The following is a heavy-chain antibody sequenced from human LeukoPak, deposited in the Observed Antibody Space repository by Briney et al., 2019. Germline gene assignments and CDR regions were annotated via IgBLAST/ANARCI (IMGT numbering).Heavy chain of an antibody. CDR1: GYSFTSYW. D-gene: IGHD2-2*01. J-gene: IGHJ6*04. V-gene: IGHV5-10-1*01. Sequence: GESLKISCKGSGYSFTSYWISWVRQMPGKGLEWMGRIDPSDSYTNYSPSFQGHVTISADKSISTAYLQWSSLRASDTAMYYCARRGYCSSSSGYYYGMDVWGKGTTVTVSS. CDR3: ARRGYCSSSSGYYYGMDV. CDR2: IDPSDSYT.